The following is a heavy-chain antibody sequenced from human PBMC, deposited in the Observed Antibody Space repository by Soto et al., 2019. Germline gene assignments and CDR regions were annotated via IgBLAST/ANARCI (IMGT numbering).Heavy chain of an antibody. V-gene: IGHV4-59*01. Sequence: TLSLTCTVSGGSMRGYYWSWIRQSPGKGLERMGYIYYSGKTNYNPSLQSRVSMSVDTSKKQLSLNLRSVTSADTAVYSCARDGFASLGLGFVIWGQVTKVTVSS. CDR3: ARDGFASLGLGFVI. D-gene: IGHD3-9*01. CDR2: IYYSGKT. CDR1: GGSMRGYY. J-gene: IGHJ3*02.